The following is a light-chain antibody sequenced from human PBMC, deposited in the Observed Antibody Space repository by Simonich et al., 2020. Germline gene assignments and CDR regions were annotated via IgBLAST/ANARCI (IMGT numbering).Light chain of an antibody. J-gene: IGKJ4*01. Sequence: DIVMTQSPDSLAVSLGERATINCKSSQSVLYSSNNKNYLAWYQQKPGQPPKLLIYWASPRESGVPDRFSGSGSGTDFTLTISSLQAEDVAVYYCQQYYNTPLTFGGGTKVEIK. CDR3: QQYYNTPLT. V-gene: IGKV4-1*01. CDR2: WAS. CDR1: QSVLYSSNNKNY.